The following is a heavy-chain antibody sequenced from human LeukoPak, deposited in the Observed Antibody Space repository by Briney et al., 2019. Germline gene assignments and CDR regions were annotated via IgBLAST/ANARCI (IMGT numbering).Heavy chain of an antibody. CDR3: ARDTCSGGSCLSWFDP. J-gene: IGHJ5*02. CDR1: GCTFTGYY. CDR2: INPNSGGT. V-gene: IGHV1-2*02. D-gene: IGHD2-15*01. Sequence: ASVKVSCKASGCTFTGYYMHWVRQAPGQGLEWMGWINPNSGGTNYAQKFQGRVTMTRDTSISTAYMELSRLRSDDRAGYYCARDTCSGGSCLSWFDPWGQGTLVTVSS.